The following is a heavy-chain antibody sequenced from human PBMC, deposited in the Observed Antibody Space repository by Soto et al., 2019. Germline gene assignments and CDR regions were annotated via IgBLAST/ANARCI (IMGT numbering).Heavy chain of an antibody. CDR3: ARERGGEINYYHGMDV. CDR2: ISSSSLTV. D-gene: IGHD3-16*01. J-gene: IGHJ6*02. CDR1: GFTFSSYS. V-gene: IGHV3-48*01. Sequence: GSLRLSCAASGFTFSSYSMNWVRQAPGKGLEWVSYISSSSLTVYDADSVKGRFTISRDNAKNSLFLQMNSLRAEDTAVYYCARERGGEINYYHGMDVWGQGTKVTVSS.